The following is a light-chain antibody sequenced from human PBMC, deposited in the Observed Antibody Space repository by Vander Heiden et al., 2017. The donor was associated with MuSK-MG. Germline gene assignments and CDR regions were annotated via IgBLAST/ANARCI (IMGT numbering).Light chain of an antibody. Sequence: QSALTQPASVSGSPGQSLTISCTGTSSDVGGYNYVSWYQQHPGKAPKLMIYDVSNRPSGVSNRFSGSKSGNTASLTISGLQAEDEADYYCSSYTSSSTLWVFGGGTKLTV. J-gene: IGLJ3*02. V-gene: IGLV2-14*01. CDR2: DVS. CDR1: SSDVGGYNY. CDR3: SSYTSSSTLWV.